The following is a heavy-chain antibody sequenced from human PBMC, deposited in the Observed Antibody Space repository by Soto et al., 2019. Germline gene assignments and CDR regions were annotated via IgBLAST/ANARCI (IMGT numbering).Heavy chain of an antibody. CDR1: SNAW. CDR3: TTVGAIRYYFDY. J-gene: IGHJ4*02. CDR2: IKSKTDGGTT. D-gene: IGHD1-26*01. V-gene: IGHV3-15*07. Sequence: SNAWMNWVRQAPGKGLEWVGRIKSKTDGGTTDYAAPVKGRFTISRDDSKNTLYLQMNSLKTEDTAVYYCTTVGAIRYYFDYWGQGTLVTVSS.